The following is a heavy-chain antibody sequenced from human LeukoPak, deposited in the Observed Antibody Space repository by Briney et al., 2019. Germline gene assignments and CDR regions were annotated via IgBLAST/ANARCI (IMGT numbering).Heavy chain of an antibody. CDR1: GGTFSSYA. D-gene: IGHD3-10*01. J-gene: IGHJ5*02. Sequence: SVKVSCKASGGTFSSYAISWVRQAPGQGLEWMGGIIPIFGTANYAQKFQGRVTITADKSTSTAYMELSSLRSEDTAVYYCARSYYASGSYAAWFDPWGQGTLVTVSS. CDR3: ARSYYASGSYAAWFDP. V-gene: IGHV1-69*06. CDR2: IIPIFGTA.